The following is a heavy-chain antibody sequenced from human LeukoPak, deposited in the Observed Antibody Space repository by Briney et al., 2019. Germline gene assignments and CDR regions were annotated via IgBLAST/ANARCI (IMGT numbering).Heavy chain of an antibody. Sequence: GASVKVSCKASGYTFTSYGISWVRQAPGQGLEWMGWISAYNGNTNYAQKLQGRVTMTTDTSTSTAYMELRSLRSDDTAVYYCARERSGYGCSGGRCYGYRGQGTLVTVSS. CDR2: ISAYNGNT. CDR3: ARERSGYGCSGGRCYGY. V-gene: IGHV1-18*01. CDR1: GYTFTSYG. D-gene: IGHD2-15*01. J-gene: IGHJ4*02.